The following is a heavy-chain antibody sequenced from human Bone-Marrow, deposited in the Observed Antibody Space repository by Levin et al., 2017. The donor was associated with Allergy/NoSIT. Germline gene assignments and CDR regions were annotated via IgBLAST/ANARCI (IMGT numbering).Heavy chain of an antibody. CDR2: FYFGGST. D-gene: IGHD2-2*01. CDR3: ARRTCGGTTCYDHRGWFDP. CDR1: GDSITSNLYY. J-gene: IGHJ5*02. V-gene: IGHV4-39*01. Sequence: SETLSLTCAVSGDSITSNLYYWAWLRQPTGKGLEWIGSFYFGGSTYYNSSLKSRVGISSDTSNNQYSLELTSVTATDTAVYYCARRTCGGTTCYDHRGWFDPWGQGTLVTVSS.